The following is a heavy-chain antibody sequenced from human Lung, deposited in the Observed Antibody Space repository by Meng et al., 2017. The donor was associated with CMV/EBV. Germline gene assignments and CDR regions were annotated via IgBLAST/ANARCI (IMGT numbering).Heavy chain of an antibody. J-gene: IGHJ4*02. D-gene: IGHD2-2*01. CDR3: AREARGGGYCSSTSCYESYFDY. V-gene: IGHV3-30-3*01. Sequence: GGSXRLXCAASGFXFSSYAMHWVRQAPGKGLEWVAVISYDGSNKYYADSVKGRFTISRDNSKNTLYLQMNSLRAEDTAVYYCAREARGGGYCSSTSCYESYFDYWXQGTXVTVSS. CDR1: GFXFSSYA. CDR2: ISYDGSNK.